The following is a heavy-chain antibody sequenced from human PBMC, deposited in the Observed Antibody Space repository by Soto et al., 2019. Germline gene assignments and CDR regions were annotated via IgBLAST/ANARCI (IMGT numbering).Heavy chain of an antibody. J-gene: IGHJ3*01. Sequence: EVQLVESGGGLVQPGESLRLSCAASGFTFDYYWMHWVRQAPGKGLVWVSRIHSDGTSTTYADSVKGRFTISRDNAKNTLSLQMNSLRAEDMAVYYCARGDRGAFDLWGQGTVVTVSS. CDR1: GFTFDYYW. V-gene: IGHV3-74*01. CDR2: IHSDGTST. CDR3: ARGDRGAFDL. D-gene: IGHD1-26*01.